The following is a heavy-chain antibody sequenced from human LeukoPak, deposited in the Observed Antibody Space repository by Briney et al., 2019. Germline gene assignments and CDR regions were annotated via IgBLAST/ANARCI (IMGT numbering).Heavy chain of an antibody. Sequence: PSETLSLTCAVYGGSFSGYYWSWIRQPPGKGLEWVGEINHSGSTNYNPSLKSRVTISVDTSKNEFSMKLSSVTAADTAVYYCARDLSGNYDSSGYQFYYYHGMDVWGQGTTVTVSS. CDR1: GGSFSGYY. V-gene: IGHV4-34*01. J-gene: IGHJ6*02. CDR2: INHSGST. CDR3: ARDLSGNYDSSGYQFYYYHGMDV. D-gene: IGHD3-22*01.